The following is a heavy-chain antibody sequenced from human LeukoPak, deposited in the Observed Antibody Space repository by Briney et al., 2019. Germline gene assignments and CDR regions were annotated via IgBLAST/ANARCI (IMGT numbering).Heavy chain of an antibody. V-gene: IGHV3-48*03. Sequence: GGSLRLSCAASGFTFSSYEMNWVRQAPGKGLEWVSYISSSGSTIYYADSVKGRLTISRDNAKNSLYLQMNSLRAEDTAVYYCARGRAGTVTTDYWGQGTLVTVSS. CDR1: GFTFSSYE. J-gene: IGHJ4*02. CDR3: ARGRAGTVTTDY. D-gene: IGHD4-17*01. CDR2: ISSSGSTI.